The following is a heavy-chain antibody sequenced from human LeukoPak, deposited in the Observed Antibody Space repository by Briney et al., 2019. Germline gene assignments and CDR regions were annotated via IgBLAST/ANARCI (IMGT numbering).Heavy chain of an antibody. CDR1: GYTFTGYY. V-gene: IGHV1-2*06. J-gene: IGHJ4*02. Sequence: ASVKVSCKASGYTFTGYYMHWVRQAPGQGLEWMGRINPNSGGTNYAQKFQGRVTMTRDTSISTAYMELSRLRSDDTAVYYCARDRQYSSGWYGDYFDYWGQGTLVTVSS. CDR2: INPNSGGT. D-gene: IGHD6-19*01. CDR3: ARDRQYSSGWYGDYFDY.